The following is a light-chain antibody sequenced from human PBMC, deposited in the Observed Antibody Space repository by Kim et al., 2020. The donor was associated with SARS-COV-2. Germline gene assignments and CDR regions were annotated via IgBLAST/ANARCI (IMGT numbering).Light chain of an antibody. CDR3: QQFKIAPLT. CDR1: QGISNY. J-gene: IGKJ4*01. V-gene: IGKV1-27*01. CDR2: DAS. Sequence: ASVGDRVTSTCRASQGISNYLAWYQQKPGKVPVVLIYDASTLRSGVPSRFSGSVSGTDFTLTISTLQAEDVATYFCQQFKIAPLTFGGGTKVDIK.